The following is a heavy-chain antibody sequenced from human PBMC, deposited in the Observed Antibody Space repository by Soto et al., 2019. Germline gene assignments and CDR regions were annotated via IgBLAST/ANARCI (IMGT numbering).Heavy chain of an antibody. CDR3: AAVTTVAGKNYYYYYGMDV. J-gene: IGHJ6*02. CDR1: GFTFTSSA. D-gene: IGHD6-19*01. CDR2: IVVGSGNT. V-gene: IGHV1-58*01. Sequence: SVKVSCKASGFTFTSSAVQWVRQARGQRLEWIGWIVVGSGNTNYAQKFQERVTITRDMSTSTAYMELSSLRSEDTAVYYCAAVTTVAGKNYYYYYGMDVWGQGTTVTVS.